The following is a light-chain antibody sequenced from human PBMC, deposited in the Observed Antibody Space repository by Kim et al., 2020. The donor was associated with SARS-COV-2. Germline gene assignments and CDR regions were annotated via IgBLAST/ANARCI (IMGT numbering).Light chain of an antibody. Sequence: IVLTQSPGTLSLSPGERATLSCRASQSVTSNSLAWYQQKPGQPPRLLIYDATTRATGIPDRFTGSGSGTDFTLTITRLEPEDFALYHCQHYGTSPYTFGQGTKLEIK. CDR1: QSVTSNS. CDR3: QHYGTSPYT. CDR2: DAT. J-gene: IGKJ2*01. V-gene: IGKV3-20*01.